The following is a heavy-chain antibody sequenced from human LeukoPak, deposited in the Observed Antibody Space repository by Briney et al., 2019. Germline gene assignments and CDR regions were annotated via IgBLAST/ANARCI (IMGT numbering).Heavy chain of an antibody. V-gene: IGHV4-59*01. Sequence: SETLSLTCTVSGGSISSYYWSWIRQPPGKGPEWIGYIYYSGSTNYNPSLKSRVTISVDTSKNQFSLKLSSVTAADTAVYYCARSYDILTGYSHGDWFDPWGQGTLVTVSS. CDR1: GGSISSYY. CDR2: IYYSGST. J-gene: IGHJ5*02. D-gene: IGHD3-9*01. CDR3: ARSYDILTGYSHGDWFDP.